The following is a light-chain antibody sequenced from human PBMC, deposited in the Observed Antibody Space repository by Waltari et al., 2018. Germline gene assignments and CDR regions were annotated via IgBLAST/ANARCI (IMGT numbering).Light chain of an antibody. CDR1: SSYVGTYKR. CDR2: AVS. J-gene: IGLJ2*01. Sequence: QSALTQPASVSGSPGQSITIPCTGTSSYVGTYKRVSRYQQHPGKAPKLMIYAVSKRPSGVSDRFSGSKSGDMASLTISGLQPEDEAEYFCSSYAGSSKGVFGGGTKVTVL. V-gene: IGLV2-23*02. CDR3: SSYAGSSKGV.